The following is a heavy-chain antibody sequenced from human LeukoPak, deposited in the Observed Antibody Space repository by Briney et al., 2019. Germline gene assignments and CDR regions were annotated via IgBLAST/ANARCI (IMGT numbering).Heavy chain of an antibody. CDR1: GFTFSDYA. CDR2: ISTDGGGT. Sequence: GSLTLSCAASGFTFSDYAMHWVRQAPGKGLEYVSAISTDGGGTYYVNSVKGRFTISRDNSKNTLYLQMGSLRAEDMAVYYCARYGSGSYYHYWGQGTLVSASS. V-gene: IGHV3-64*01. J-gene: IGHJ4*02. CDR3: ARYGSGSYYHY. D-gene: IGHD3-10*01.